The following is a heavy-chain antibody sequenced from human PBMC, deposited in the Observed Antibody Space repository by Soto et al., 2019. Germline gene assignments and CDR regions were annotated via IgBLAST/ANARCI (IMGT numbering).Heavy chain of an antibody. CDR1: GGPFSSYA. Sequence: QVQLVQSGAEVKKPGSSVKVSCTASGGPFSSYAINWVRQAPGQGLEWMGVITPMFGAPHYAQNFKGRITITADKSTNTAYMELSSLTSWDTAVYFCARVCTGRCFDPWGQGTLVTVSS. CDR2: ITPMFGAP. D-gene: IGHD3-16*02. V-gene: IGHV1-69*06. J-gene: IGHJ5*02. CDR3: ARVCTGRCFDP.